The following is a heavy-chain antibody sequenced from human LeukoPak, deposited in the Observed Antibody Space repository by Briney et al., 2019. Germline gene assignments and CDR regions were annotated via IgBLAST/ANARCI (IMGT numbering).Heavy chain of an antibody. Sequence: SETLSRTCTVSGGSISSYYWSWIRQPAGKGLEWIGRIYTSGSTNYNPSLKSRVTMSVDTSKNQFSLNLSSVTAADTAVYYCARDSVGATRKWFDPWGQGTLVTVSS. J-gene: IGHJ5*02. CDR3: ARDSVGATRKWFDP. CDR1: GGSISSYY. V-gene: IGHV4-4*07. D-gene: IGHD1-26*01. CDR2: IYTSGST.